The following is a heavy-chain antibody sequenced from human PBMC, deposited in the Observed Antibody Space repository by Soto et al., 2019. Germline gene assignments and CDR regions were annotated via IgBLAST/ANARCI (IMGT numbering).Heavy chain of an antibody. D-gene: IGHD3-22*01. CDR1: GGSISSYY. J-gene: IGHJ5*02. Sequence: PSETLSLTCTVSGGSISSYYWSWIRQPPGRGLEWIGYIYYSGSTNYNPSLNSRVTISVDTSKNQFSLKLSSVTAADTAVNYGARGPRLGSSGYYSAGWFDPWGQGTLVTVSS. CDR2: IYYSGST. CDR3: ARGPRLGSSGYYSAGWFDP. V-gene: IGHV4-59*01.